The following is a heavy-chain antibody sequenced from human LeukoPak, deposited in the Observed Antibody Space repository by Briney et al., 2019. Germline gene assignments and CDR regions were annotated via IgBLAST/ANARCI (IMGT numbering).Heavy chain of an antibody. Sequence: ASVKVSCKASGGTFSSYAISWVRQAPGQGLEWMGGIIPIFGTANYAQKFQGRVTMTRDTSTSTVYMELSSLRSEDTAVYYCARAAGYYFDYWGQGTLVTVSS. CDR2: IIPIFGTA. J-gene: IGHJ4*02. CDR3: ARAAGYYFDY. V-gene: IGHV1-69*05. D-gene: IGHD6-19*01. CDR1: GGTFSSYA.